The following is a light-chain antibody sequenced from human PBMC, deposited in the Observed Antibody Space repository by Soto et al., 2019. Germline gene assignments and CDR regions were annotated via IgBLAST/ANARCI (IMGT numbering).Light chain of an antibody. CDR1: TSNIGSNF. CDR3: AAWDDSLSAWV. V-gene: IGLV1-47*01. CDR2: RDD. J-gene: IGLJ3*02. Sequence: QSVLTQPPSTSGTPGQRVTISCSGRTSNIGSNFVYWYQQLPGTAPKLLIYRDDQRPSGVPHRFSGSKSGTSASLAISGLGSEDEADYYCAAWDDSLSAWVFGGGTKVTVL.